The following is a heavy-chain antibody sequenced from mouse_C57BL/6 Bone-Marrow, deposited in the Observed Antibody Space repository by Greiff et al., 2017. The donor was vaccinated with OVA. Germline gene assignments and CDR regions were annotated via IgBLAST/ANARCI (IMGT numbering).Heavy chain of an antibody. CDR1: GFTFSNYW. CDR2: IRLKSDNYAT. D-gene: IGHD1-1*01. V-gene: IGHV6-3*01. Sequence: EVKLMESGGGLVQPGGSMKLSCVASGFTFSNYWMNWVRQSPEKGLEWVAQIRLKSDNYATHYAESVKGRFTISRDDSKSSVYLQMNNLRAEDTGIYYCTDYYGSSSFDYWGQGTTLTVSS. J-gene: IGHJ2*01. CDR3: TDYYGSSSFDY.